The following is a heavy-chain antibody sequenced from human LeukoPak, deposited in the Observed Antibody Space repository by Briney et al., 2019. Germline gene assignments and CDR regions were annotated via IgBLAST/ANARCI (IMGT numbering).Heavy chain of an antibody. J-gene: IGHJ6*03. CDR3: ARVSYDFWSGYSDYYYYYMDV. V-gene: IGHV1-8*01. CDR1: GYTFTSYD. CDR2: MNPNSGNT. D-gene: IGHD3-3*01. Sequence: ASVKVSCKASGYTFTSYDINWVRQATGQGLEWMGWMNPNSGNTGYAQKFQGRVTMTRTTSISTAYMELSSLRSEDTAVYYCARVSYDFWSGYSDYYYYYMDVWGKGTTVTVSS.